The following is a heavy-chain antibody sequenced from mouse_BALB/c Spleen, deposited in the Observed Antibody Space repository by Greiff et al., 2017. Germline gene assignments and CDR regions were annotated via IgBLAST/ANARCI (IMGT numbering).Heavy chain of an antibody. V-gene: IGHV5-6-4*01. J-gene: IGHJ4*01. Sequence: EVKVEESGGGLVKPGGSLKLSCAASGFTFSSYTMSWVRQTPEKRLEWVATISSGGSYTYYPDSVKGRFTISRDNAKNTLYLQMSSLKSEDTAMYYCTAMITTGGYAMDYWGQGTSVTVSS. D-gene: IGHD2-4*01. CDR1: GFTFSSYT. CDR2: ISSGGSYT. CDR3: TAMITTGGYAMDY.